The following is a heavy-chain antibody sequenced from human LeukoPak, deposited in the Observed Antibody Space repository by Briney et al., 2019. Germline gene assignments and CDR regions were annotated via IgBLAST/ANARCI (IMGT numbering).Heavy chain of an antibody. CDR2: ISYDGSNK. J-gene: IGHJ5*02. CDR1: GFTFSSYG. V-gene: IGHV3-30*03. Sequence: TGGSLRLSCAASGFTFSSYGMHWVRQAPGKGLEWVALISYDGSNKYYVDSVKGRFTISRDNSKNTLYLQMNSLRAEDTAVYYCARGTTVVWKPPFDPWGQGTLVTVSS. CDR3: ARGTTVVWKPPFDP. D-gene: IGHD4-23*01.